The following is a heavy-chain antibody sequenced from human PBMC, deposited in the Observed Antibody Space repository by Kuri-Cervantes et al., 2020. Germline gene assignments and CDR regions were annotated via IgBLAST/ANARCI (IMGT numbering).Heavy chain of an antibody. V-gene: IGHV1-24*01. CDR2: FDPEDGET. Sequence: ASVKVSCKVSGYTLTELSMHWVRQAPGKGLEWMGGFDPEDGETIYAQKFQGRVTMTEDTSTDTAYMELSSLRSGDTAVYYCATGAVAGTYYYYGMDVWGQGTTVTVSS. D-gene: IGHD6-19*01. J-gene: IGHJ6*02. CDR1: GYTLTELS. CDR3: ATGAVAGTYYYYGMDV.